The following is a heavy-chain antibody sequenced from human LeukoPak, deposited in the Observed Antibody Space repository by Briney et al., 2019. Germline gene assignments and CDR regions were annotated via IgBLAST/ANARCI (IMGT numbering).Heavy chain of an antibody. V-gene: IGHV4-39*02. CDR2: IYYSGST. CDR1: GGSISSSSYY. CDR3: AKDGAYYDLDY. Sequence: SETLSLTCTVSGGSISSSSYYWGWIRQPPGKGLEWIGSIYYSGSTYYNPSLKSRVTISVDTSKNQFSLKLSSVTAADTAVYYCAKDGAYYDLDYWGQGTLVTVSS. D-gene: IGHD3-22*01. J-gene: IGHJ4*02.